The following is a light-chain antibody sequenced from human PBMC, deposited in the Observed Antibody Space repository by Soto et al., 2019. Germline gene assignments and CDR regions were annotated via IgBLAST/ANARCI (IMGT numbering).Light chain of an antibody. CDR2: KAS. V-gene: IGKV1-5*03. Sequence: EIQMTQSPSTLSASVGDRVTITCRASQSFDSWLAWYQQKPGKVPKLLIYKASNLKSGVPSRFSGSGSGTEFTLTISSLHPDDFATYYCQQYRTSWTFGQGTKLEIK. CDR1: QSFDSW. CDR3: QQYRTSWT. J-gene: IGKJ1*01.